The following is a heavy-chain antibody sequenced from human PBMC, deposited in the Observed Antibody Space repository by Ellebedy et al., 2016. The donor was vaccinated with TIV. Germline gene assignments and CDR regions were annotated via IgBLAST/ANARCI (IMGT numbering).Heavy chain of an antibody. CDR3: ARKGSYAYYYYGMDV. V-gene: IGHV1-18*01. Sequence: ASVKVSXXASGYTFTSYGISWVRQAPGQGLEWMGWISAYNGNTNYAQKLQGRVTMTTDTSTSTAYMELRSLRSDDTAVYYCARKGSYAYYYYGMDVWGQGTTVTVSS. CDR1: GYTFTSYG. CDR2: ISAYNGNT. D-gene: IGHD5-18*01. J-gene: IGHJ6*02.